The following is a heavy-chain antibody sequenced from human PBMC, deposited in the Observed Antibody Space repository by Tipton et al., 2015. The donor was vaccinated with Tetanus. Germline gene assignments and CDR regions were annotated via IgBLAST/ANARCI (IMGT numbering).Heavy chain of an antibody. V-gene: IGHV3-23*01. Sequence: GSLRLSCAASGFTFSLFAMSWVRQAPGKGLEWVSTISGSGDRTYYADSVKGRFTISRDNSKNTLYLQMNSLRAEDTAVYYCAKGLLGYCIDGVCHSWFDPWGQGTLVTVSS. CDR2: ISGSGDRT. CDR3: AKGLLGYCIDGVCHSWFDP. D-gene: IGHD2-8*01. J-gene: IGHJ5*02. CDR1: GFTFSLFA.